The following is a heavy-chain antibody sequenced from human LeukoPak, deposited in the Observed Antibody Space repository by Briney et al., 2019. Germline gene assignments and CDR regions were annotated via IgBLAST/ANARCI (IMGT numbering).Heavy chain of an antibody. J-gene: IGHJ4*02. Sequence: GGSLRLSCAASGFNFRRNGMHWVRQAPGKGLEWLSFIRFDGTKKFYTQSVRGRFTISRDTSINVLYLQMNNLTAEDKAVYYCARDFDDPTGHYYYLPDYWGPGTLVTVSS. D-gene: IGHD3-22*01. CDR2: IRFDGTKK. CDR1: GFNFRRNG. V-gene: IGHV3-30*02. CDR3: ARDFDDPTGHYYYLPDY.